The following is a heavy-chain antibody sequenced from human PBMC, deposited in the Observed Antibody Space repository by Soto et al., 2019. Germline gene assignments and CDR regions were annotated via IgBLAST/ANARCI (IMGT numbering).Heavy chain of an antibody. D-gene: IGHD3-10*01. CDR2: INHSGST. CDR1: GGSFSGYY. V-gene: IGHV4-34*01. J-gene: IGHJ6*02. Sequence: SETLSLTCAVYGGSFSGYYWSWIRQPPGKGLEWIGEINHSGSTNYNPSLKSRVTISVDTSKNQFSLKLSSVTAADTAVYYCAREQRYYYGSGSRMDVWGQGXTVTVSS. CDR3: AREQRYYYGSGSRMDV.